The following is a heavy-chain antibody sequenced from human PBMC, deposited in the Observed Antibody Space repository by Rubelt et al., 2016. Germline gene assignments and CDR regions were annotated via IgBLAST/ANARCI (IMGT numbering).Heavy chain of an antibody. CDR3: ARSFSSSDMNWFDP. D-gene: IGHD6-13*01. CDR2: IWYDGSNK. J-gene: IGHJ5*02. Sequence: QVQLVESGGGVVQPGRSLRLSCAASGFTFSSYGMHWVRQAPGKGLEWVAVIWYDGSNKHYADSVKGRFTISRDNSKNTLYLQMNSLRAEDTAVYYCARSFSSSDMNWFDPWGQGTLVTVSS. V-gene: IGHV3-33*01. CDR1: GFTFSSYG.